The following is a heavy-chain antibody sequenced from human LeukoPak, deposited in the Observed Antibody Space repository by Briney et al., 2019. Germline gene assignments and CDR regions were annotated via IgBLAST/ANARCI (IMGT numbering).Heavy chain of an antibody. CDR2: ISSSSTYI. CDR3: ARLLFGSGSYYNLDAFDI. J-gene: IGHJ3*02. Sequence: PGGSLILSCAASGFTFSSYSMDWVRQPAGKGLEWVSSISSSSTYIYYADSVKGRFTISRDNAKNSLDLQMNSLRAEDTAVYYCARLLFGSGSYYNLDAFDIWGQGTMVTVSS. D-gene: IGHD3-10*01. V-gene: IGHV3-21*01. CDR1: GFTFSSYS.